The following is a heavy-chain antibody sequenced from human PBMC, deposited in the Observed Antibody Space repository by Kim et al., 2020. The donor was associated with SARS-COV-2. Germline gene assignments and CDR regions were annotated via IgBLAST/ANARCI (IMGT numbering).Heavy chain of an antibody. V-gene: IGHV3-53*01. CDR3: RRGHWGDTPS. CDR1: GFIVTNHY. Sequence: GGSLRLSCAASGFIVTNHYLTWVRQAPGKGLEWLSMIHIDGTTYYADSVRGRFTIARDTSENTLYLQMHNLRAEDTAIYFCRRGHWGDTPSWGQGTRVTISS. CDR2: IHIDGTT. J-gene: IGHJ5*02. D-gene: IGHD7-27*01.